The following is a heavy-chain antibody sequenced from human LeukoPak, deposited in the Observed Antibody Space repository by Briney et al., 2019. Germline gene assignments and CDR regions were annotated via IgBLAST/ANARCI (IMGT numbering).Heavy chain of an antibody. Sequence: SETLSLTCAVYGESFSAYYWSWIRQPPGKGLEWIGEINHSGSTNYNPSLKSRVTISVDTSKNQFSLKLSSVTAADKAVYYCARVKDSGSYSWNFDYWGQGTLVIVSS. V-gene: IGHV4-34*01. J-gene: IGHJ4*02. D-gene: IGHD1-26*01. CDR1: GESFSAYY. CDR2: INHSGST. CDR3: ARVKDSGSYSWNFDY.